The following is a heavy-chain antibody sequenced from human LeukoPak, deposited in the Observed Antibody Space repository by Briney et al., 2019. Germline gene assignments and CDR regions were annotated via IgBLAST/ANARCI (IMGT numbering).Heavy chain of an antibody. CDR2: ISGSGSGGST. CDR1: GFTFSSYA. J-gene: IGHJ5*02. Sequence: PGGSLRLSCAVSGFTFSSYAMSWVRQAPGKGLEWVSAISGSGSGGSTYHVDSVKGRFTISRDNSRNTLYLQMNSLRAEDTALYSCAKDFPSGWSTWGQGTLVTVSS. V-gene: IGHV3-23*01. D-gene: IGHD6-19*01. CDR3: AKDFPSGWST.